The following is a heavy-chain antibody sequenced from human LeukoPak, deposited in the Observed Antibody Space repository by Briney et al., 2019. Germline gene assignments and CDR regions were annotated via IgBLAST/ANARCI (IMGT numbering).Heavy chain of an antibody. Sequence: ASVKVSCKASGYTFTGYYMHWVRQAPGQGLEWMGWINPNSGGTNYAQKFQGRVTMTRDTSISTAYMELRSLRSDDTAVYYCARERGYCSGGSCYYDYYYMDVWGKGTTVTVSS. J-gene: IGHJ6*03. V-gene: IGHV1-2*02. D-gene: IGHD2-15*01. CDR3: ARERGYCSGGSCYYDYYYMDV. CDR2: INPNSGGT. CDR1: GYTFTGYY.